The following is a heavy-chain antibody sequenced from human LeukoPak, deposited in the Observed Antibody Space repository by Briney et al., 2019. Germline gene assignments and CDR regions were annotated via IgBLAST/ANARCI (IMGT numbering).Heavy chain of an antibody. V-gene: IGHV4-34*01. CDR3: ARGLISSGWSNTYYYGMDV. D-gene: IGHD6-19*01. Sequence: PSETLSLTCAVYGGSFSGYYWSWIRQPPGKGLEWIGEINHSGSTNYNPSLKSRVTISVDTSKNQFSLKLSSVTAADTAVYYCARGLISSGWSNTYYYGMDVWGQGTTVTVSS. CDR2: INHSGST. J-gene: IGHJ6*02. CDR1: GGSFSGYY.